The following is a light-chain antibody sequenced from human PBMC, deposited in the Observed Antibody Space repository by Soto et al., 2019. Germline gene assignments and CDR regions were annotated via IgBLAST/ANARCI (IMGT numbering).Light chain of an antibody. J-gene: IGKJ5*01. CDR3: QQYNNWPPIT. V-gene: IGKV3-15*01. CDR2: YAS. Sequence: EIMMTQSPATLSVSPGERATLSCRASQSVSNNVAWYQQKPGQAPRLLIYYASTRATGIPARFSGSGSGTEFTITTSSLQSEDFALYYCQQYNNWPPITFGQGTRLEIK. CDR1: QSVSNN.